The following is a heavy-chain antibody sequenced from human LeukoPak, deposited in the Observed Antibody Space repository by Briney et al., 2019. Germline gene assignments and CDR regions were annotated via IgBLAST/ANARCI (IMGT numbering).Heavy chain of an antibody. CDR1: GGSISSYY. CDR2: IYYSGST. V-gene: IGHV4-59*01. J-gene: IGHJ4*02. CDR3: ARGRLLYYFDY. Sequence: SETLSLTCTVSGGSISSYYWSWIRQPPGKGLEWIGYIYYSGSTNYNPSLKSRITISVDTSKNQFSLKLSSVTAADTAVYYCARGRLLYYFDYWGQGTLVTVSS.